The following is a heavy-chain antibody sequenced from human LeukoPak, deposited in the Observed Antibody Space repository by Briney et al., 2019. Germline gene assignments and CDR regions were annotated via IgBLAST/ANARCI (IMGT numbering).Heavy chain of an antibody. J-gene: IGHJ4*02. CDR1: GGTFSSYA. D-gene: IGHD7-27*01. CDR2: IIPIFGTA. CDR3: ARGPLATGDRYFDY. Sequence: SVKVSCKASGGTFSSYAISWVRQAPGQGLEWMGGIIPIFGTANYAQKFQGRVTITTDESTSTAYMELSSLRPEDTAVYYCARGPLATGDRYFDYWGQGTLVTVSS. V-gene: IGHV1-69*05.